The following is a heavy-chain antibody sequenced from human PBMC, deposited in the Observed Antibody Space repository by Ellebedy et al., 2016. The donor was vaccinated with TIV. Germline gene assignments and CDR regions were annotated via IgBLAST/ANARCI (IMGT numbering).Heavy chain of an antibody. D-gene: IGHD3-10*01. CDR3: ARGGVRGNNPFDY. J-gene: IGHJ4*02. V-gene: IGHV3-23*01. Sequence: GESLKISCAASGFTFSNYAMSWVRQAPGKGLEWVSTISHTGGRTYYADSVGGRFTISRDNSKTTLYLQMNSLSAEDTAVYYCARGGVRGNNPFDYWGQGTLVTVSS. CDR1: GFTFSNYA. CDR2: ISHTGGRT.